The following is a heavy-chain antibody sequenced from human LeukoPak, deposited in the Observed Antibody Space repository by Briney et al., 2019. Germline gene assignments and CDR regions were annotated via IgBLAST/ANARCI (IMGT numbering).Heavy chain of an antibody. Sequence: PGGSLRLSCAASGFTFSSYTMHWVRQAPGKGLEWVAVISYDGSNKYYADSVKGRFTISRDNSKNTLYLQMNSLRAEDTAVYYCARGPEGYCSSTSCYILEWSYYYYMDVWGKGTTVTVSS. CDR1: GFTFSSYT. V-gene: IGHV3-30-3*01. J-gene: IGHJ6*03. CDR3: ARGPEGYCSSTSCYILEWSYYYYMDV. CDR2: ISYDGSNK. D-gene: IGHD2-2*02.